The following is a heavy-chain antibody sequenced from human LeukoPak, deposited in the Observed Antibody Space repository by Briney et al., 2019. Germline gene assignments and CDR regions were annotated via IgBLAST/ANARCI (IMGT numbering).Heavy chain of an antibody. V-gene: IGHV3-53*01. CDR2: IYSGGST. CDR3: ARFFSTLDWYFDL. CDR1: GFTVSSNY. J-gene: IGHJ2*01. D-gene: IGHD4-23*01. Sequence: PGGSLRLSCAASGFTVSSNYMSWVRQAPGKGLEWVSVIYSGGSTYYADSVKGRFTISRDNSKNTLYLQMNSLRAEDTAVYYCARFFSTLDWYFDLWGRGTLVTVSS.